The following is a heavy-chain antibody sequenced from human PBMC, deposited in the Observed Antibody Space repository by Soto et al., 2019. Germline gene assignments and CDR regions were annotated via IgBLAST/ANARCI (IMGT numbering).Heavy chain of an antibody. CDR3: ARDRRRGSSSSLFHFDY. V-gene: IGHV3-30-3*01. CDR2: ISYDGNNK. J-gene: IGHJ4*02. Sequence: GGSLRLSCAASGFTFSSYAMHWVRQAPGKGLEWLAVISYDGNNKYYADSVKGRFTISRDNSKNTLYLQMNSLRAEDTAVYYCARDRRRGSSSSLFHFDYWGQGTLVTVSS. D-gene: IGHD6-6*01. CDR1: GFTFSSYA.